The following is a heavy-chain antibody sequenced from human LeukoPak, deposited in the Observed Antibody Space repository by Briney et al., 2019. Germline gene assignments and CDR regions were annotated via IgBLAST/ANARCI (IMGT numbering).Heavy chain of an antibody. CDR2: IYYSGST. CDR3: ARVDPGDWGSVGYYFDY. Sequence: SETLSLACTVSGGSISSSSYYWGWIRQPPGKGLEWIGSIYYSGSTYYNPSLKSRVTISVDTSKNQFSLKLSSVTAADTAVYYCARVDPGDWGSVGYYFDYWGQGTLVTVSS. D-gene: IGHD2-21*02. V-gene: IGHV4-39*01. J-gene: IGHJ4*02. CDR1: GGSISSSSYY.